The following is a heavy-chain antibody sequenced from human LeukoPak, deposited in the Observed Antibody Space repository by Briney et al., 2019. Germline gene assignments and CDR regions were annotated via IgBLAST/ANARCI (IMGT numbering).Heavy chain of an antibody. CDR1: GFTFSTYS. D-gene: IGHD5-12*01. J-gene: IGHJ4*02. CDR2: ISPDSNYK. CDR3: VRGGYRGFDYEY. Sequence: GGSLRLSCAVSGFTFSTYSMNWLRLAPGKGLEWVSSISPDSNYKYYVDSVKGRFTISRDNAKSSLYLQMNSLRAEDTAVYYCVRGGYRGFDYEYWGQGTLVTVSS. V-gene: IGHV3-21*01.